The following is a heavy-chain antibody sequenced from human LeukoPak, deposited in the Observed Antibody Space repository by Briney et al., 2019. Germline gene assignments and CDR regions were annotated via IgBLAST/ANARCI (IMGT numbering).Heavy chain of an antibody. Sequence: PSQTLSLTCAISGDSVSSNSAAWNWIRQSPSRGLEWLGRTYYRSKWYNDYAVSVKSRITINPDTSKNQFSLQLNSVTPEDTAVYYCARDGGPGYYGSGRRHLDLSFGYWGQGTLVTVSS. J-gene: IGHJ4*02. CDR1: GDSVSSNSAA. CDR3: ARDGGPGYYGSGRRHLDLSFGY. D-gene: IGHD3-10*01. V-gene: IGHV6-1*01. CDR2: TYYRSKWYN.